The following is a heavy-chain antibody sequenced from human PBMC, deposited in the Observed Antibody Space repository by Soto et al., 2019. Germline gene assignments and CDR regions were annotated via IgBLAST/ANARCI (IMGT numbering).Heavy chain of an antibody. J-gene: IGHJ6*02. D-gene: IGHD3-3*01. CDR2: IYHSGST. CDR3: ASFWSGYYNQYYGMDV. CDR1: GVSISSGGYS. Sequence: PSETLSLTCAFSGVSISSGGYSCSWMRQPPGKGLEWIGYIYHSGSTYYNPSLKSRVTISVDRSKNQFSLKLSSVTAADTAVYYCASFWSGYYNQYYGMDVWGQGTTVTVSS. V-gene: IGHV4-30-2*01.